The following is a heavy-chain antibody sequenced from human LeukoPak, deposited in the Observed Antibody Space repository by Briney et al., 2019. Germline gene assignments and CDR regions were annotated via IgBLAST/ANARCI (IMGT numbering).Heavy chain of an antibody. CDR3: ATRAIIHRGYSYFDY. J-gene: IGHJ4*02. CDR2: FDPEDGET. CDR1: GYTLTELS. V-gene: IGHV1-24*01. D-gene: IGHD3-10*01. Sequence: ASVKVSCKVSGYTLTELSMHWVRQAPGKGLEWMGGFDPEDGETIYAQKFQGRVTMTEDTSTDTAYMELSSLRSEDTAVYYCATRAIIHRGYSYFDYWGQGTLVTVSS.